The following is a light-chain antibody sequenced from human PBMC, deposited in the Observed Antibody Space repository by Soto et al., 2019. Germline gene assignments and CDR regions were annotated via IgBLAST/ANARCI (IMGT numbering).Light chain of an antibody. Sequence: QSALTQPPSASGSPGQSVTISCTGTSSDVGAYNYVSWYQHRPGKAPKLMIYEVTKRPSGVPDRFSGAKSGNTASLTVSGLQDEDEADYYCTSHAGTNNFPYVFGTGTKLTVL. J-gene: IGLJ1*01. V-gene: IGLV2-8*01. CDR3: TSHAGTNNFPYV. CDR2: EVT. CDR1: SSDVGAYNY.